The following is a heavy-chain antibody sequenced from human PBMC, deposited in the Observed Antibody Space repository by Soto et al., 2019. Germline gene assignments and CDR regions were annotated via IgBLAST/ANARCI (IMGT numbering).Heavy chain of an antibody. CDR2: IIPIFGTA. CDR3: ARALGDPVPYYYGMDV. Sequence: QVQLVQSGAEVKKPGSSVKVSCKASGGTFSSYAISWVRQAPGQGLEWMGGIIPIFGTANYAQKLQGRVTMTADESTSTAYTELSSLRSEDTAVYYCARALGDPVPYYYGMDVWGQGTTVTVSS. V-gene: IGHV1-69*12. CDR1: GGTFSSYA. D-gene: IGHD4-17*01. J-gene: IGHJ6*02.